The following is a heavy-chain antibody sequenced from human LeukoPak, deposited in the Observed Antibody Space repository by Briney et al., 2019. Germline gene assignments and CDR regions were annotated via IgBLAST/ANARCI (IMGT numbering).Heavy chain of an antibody. CDR3: ARVGYCTHGVCYSIDL. CDR2: INPNSGGT. Sequence: GASVKVSCKASGYTFTGYYMHWVRQAPGQGLEWMGWINPNSGGTNYAQKFQGRVTMTRDTSISTAYMELSRLRSDDTAVYYCARVGYCTHGVCYSIDLWGKGTTVTVSS. D-gene: IGHD2-8*01. J-gene: IGHJ6*03. V-gene: IGHV1-2*02. CDR1: GYTFTGYY.